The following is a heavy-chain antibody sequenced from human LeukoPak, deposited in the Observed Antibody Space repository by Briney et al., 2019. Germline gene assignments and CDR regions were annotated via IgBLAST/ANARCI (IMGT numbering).Heavy chain of an antibody. V-gene: IGHV1-8*01. CDR1: GYTFTSYD. Sequence: ASVKVSCKASGYTFTSYDINWVRQATGQGLEWIGWMNPNSGNTGYAQKFQGRVTMTRNTSISTAYMELSSLRSEDTAVYYCARGPAYYDFWSGYHPRYNWFDPWGQGTLVTVSS. CDR2: MNPNSGNT. D-gene: IGHD3-3*01. J-gene: IGHJ5*02. CDR3: ARGPAYYDFWSGYHPRYNWFDP.